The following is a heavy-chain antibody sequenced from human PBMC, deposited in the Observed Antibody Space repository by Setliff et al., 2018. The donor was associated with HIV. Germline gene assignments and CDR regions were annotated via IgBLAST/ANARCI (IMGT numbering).Heavy chain of an antibody. CDR2: ISDSGTT. J-gene: IGHJ5*02. D-gene: IGHD2-15*01. Sequence: PSETLSLTCSVSGGSISDNKYYWSWIRQPPGKGLEWIAWISDSGTTNYNPSLKSRVTLSVDTSKNQFSLSLTSVTGADTAVYYCARGGASSKYLDPWGQGTLVTVSS. CDR1: GGSISDNKYY. V-gene: IGHV4-61*01. CDR3: ARGGASSKYLDP.